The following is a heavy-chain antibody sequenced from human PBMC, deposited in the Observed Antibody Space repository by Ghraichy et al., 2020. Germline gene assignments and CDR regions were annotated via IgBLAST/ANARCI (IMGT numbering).Heavy chain of an antibody. J-gene: IGHJ4*02. V-gene: IGHV2-5*01. CDR2: IFWNDEK. CDR1: GFSLRISEEG. D-gene: IGHD3-10*01. CDR3: AHRRGGYFDY. Sequence: SGPTLVKPTQTLTLTCTFSGFSLRISEEGVGWIRQPPGKALAWLALIFWNDEKHHSPSLKSGVTITKDTSKNQVVLTLTNMDPVDTATYYCAHRRGGYFDYWGQGTLVSVS.